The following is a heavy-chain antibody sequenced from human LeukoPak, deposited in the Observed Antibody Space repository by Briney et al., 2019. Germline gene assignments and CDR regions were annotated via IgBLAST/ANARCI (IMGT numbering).Heavy chain of an antibody. CDR3: ARLWAAAGTYYYYGMDV. Sequence: SETLSLTCTVSGGSIRTYYWSWIRQPPGKGLEWIGYIYYSGSTNYNPSLKSRVTISVDTSKNQFSLKLRSVTAAETAVYYCARLWAAAGTYYYYGMDVWGQGTTVTVSS. D-gene: IGHD6-13*01. J-gene: IGHJ6*02. V-gene: IGHV4-59*01. CDR2: IYYSGST. CDR1: GGSIRTYY.